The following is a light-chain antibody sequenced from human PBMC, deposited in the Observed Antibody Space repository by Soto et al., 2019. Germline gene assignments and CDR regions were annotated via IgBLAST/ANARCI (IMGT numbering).Light chain of an antibody. CDR1: QSIGSW. CDR2: SAS. CDR3: QQSYSIPLT. Sequence: DIQMTQSPSTLSASVGDRVTITCRASQSIGSWLAWYQQKPGKAPKLLIYSASSLESGVPSRFSGSGSGTHFTLTISSLQREDFATYYCQQSYSIPLTYGGGTKVEIK. V-gene: IGKV1-39*01. J-gene: IGKJ4*01.